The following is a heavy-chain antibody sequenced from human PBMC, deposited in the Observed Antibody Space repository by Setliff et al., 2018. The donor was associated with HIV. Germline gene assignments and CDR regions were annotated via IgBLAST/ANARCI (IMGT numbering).Heavy chain of an antibody. CDR1: GFTFTISW. Sequence: GSLRLSCAASGFTFTISWMNWVRQAPGKGLEWVANINPDGSHRDYVDSVKGRFTISRDHAKNSLYLQMNSLRAEDTAVYYCARDRAYASFDYWGQGALVTVSS. V-gene: IGHV3-7*03. CDR3: ARDRAYASFDY. CDR2: INPDGSHR. D-gene: IGHD3-16*01. J-gene: IGHJ4*02.